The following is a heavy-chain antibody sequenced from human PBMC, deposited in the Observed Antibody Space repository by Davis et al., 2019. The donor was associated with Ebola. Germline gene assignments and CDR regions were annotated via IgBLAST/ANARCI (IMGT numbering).Heavy chain of an antibody. V-gene: IGHV5-51*01. CDR3: ARHSSVATREGSDY. CDR2: IYPGDSET. Sequence: GESLKISCKGSGYTFTSYWIAWVRQVPGKGLEWMGSIYPGDSETRYSPSLQGQVTISADKSTSTAYLQWSSLEASDTAIYYCARHSSVATREGSDYWGQGTLVTVSS. J-gene: IGHJ4*02. D-gene: IGHD6-6*01. CDR1: GYTFTSYW.